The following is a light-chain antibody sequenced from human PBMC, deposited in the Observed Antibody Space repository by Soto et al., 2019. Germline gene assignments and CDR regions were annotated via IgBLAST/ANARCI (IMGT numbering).Light chain of an antibody. CDR3: QQSYSTPPIT. J-gene: IGKJ4*01. CDR2: AAS. V-gene: IGKV1-39*01. Sequence: QLTQSPSSLSASVGDRVTITCRASQGISSYLAWYQQKPGKAPKLLVYAASTLQSGVPSRFSGSGYGTDFTLTISSLQPEDFATYYCQQSYSTPPITFGGGTKVDIK. CDR1: QGISSY.